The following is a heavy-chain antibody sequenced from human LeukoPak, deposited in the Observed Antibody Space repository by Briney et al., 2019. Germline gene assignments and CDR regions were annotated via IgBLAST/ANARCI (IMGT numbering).Heavy chain of an antibody. J-gene: IGHJ6*02. CDR1: GFTFRTYG. V-gene: IGHV3-33*01. Sequence: PGGSLRLSCVASGFTFRTYGMHWVRQAPGKGLEWVAVIWYDGSNKYYAESGKGRFTISRDNAKNTLYLQMNSLRVEDTAVYYCARFVVGYYGMDVWGQGTTITVSS. CDR3: ARFVVGYYGMDV. D-gene: IGHD2-21*01. CDR2: IWYDGSNK.